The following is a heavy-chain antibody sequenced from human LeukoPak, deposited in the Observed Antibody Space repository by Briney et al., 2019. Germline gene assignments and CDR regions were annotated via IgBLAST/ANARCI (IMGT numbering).Heavy chain of an antibody. D-gene: IGHD2-2*01. J-gene: IGHJ6*04. CDR2: INPSGGST. Sequence: ASVKVSCKASGYTFTSYYMHWVRQAPGQGLEWLGIINPSGGSTSYAQKFQGRVTMTRDTSTSTVYMELSSLRSEDTAVYYCAREGGYCSSTSCYEMDGMDVWGKGTTVTVPS. CDR3: AREGGYCSSTSCYEMDGMDV. CDR1: GYTFTSYY. V-gene: IGHV1-46*01.